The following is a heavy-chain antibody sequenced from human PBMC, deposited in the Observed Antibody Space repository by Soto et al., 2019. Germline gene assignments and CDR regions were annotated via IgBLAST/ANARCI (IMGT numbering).Heavy chain of an antibody. J-gene: IGHJ6*02. V-gene: IGHV1-69*06. Sequence: GASVKVSCKASGGTFSSYAISWVRQAPGQGLEWMGGIIPIFGTANYAQKFQGRVTITADKSTSTAYMELSSLRSEDTAVYYCARDSQVLNCGGDCYSGGYYGMDVWGQGTTVTVSS. CDR2: IIPIFGTA. CDR3: ARDSQVLNCGGDCYSGGYYGMDV. D-gene: IGHD2-21*02. CDR1: GGTFSSYA.